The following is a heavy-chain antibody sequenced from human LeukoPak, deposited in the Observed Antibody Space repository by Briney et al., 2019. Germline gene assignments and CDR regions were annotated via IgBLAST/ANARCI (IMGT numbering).Heavy chain of an antibody. CDR2: INPNNGVT. V-gene: IGHV1-2*02. J-gene: IGHJ5*02. CDR3: AKISRVRAGDH. Sequence: ASVKVSCKSSGYTFTDYYIHWVRQAPGQGLEWMGCINPNNGVTYYAQKFQGRVTMTRDTPISTAYMELSRVTSDDTAVYFCAKISRVRAGDHWGQGTPVTVSS. D-gene: IGHD2/OR15-2a*01. CDR1: GYTFTDYY.